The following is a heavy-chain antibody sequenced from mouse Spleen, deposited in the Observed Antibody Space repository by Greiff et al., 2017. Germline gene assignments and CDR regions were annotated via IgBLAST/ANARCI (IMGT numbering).Heavy chain of an antibody. CDR2: ITNDGFTT. D-gene: IGHD4-1*01. CDR3: TRQDVGRRFAY. CDR1: GFTFSIYG. J-gene: IGHJ3*01. Sequence: EVMLVESGGDLVKPGGSLKLSCAASGFTFSIYGMAWIRQTPDKGLEWVATITNDGFTTYYADNVKNTLYLQMRSLKSEDTAMYSCTRQDVGRRFAYWGQGTLVTVSS. V-gene: IGHV5-6*01.